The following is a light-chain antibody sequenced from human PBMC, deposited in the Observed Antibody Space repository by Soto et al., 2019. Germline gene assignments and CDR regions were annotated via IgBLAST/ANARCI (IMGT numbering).Light chain of an antibody. CDR2: EVN. J-gene: IGLJ1*01. CDR1: SSDVGGYNY. Sequence: QSALTRPPSASGSPGQSVTISCTGTSSDVGGYNYVSWYQQHPGKAPKLIIYEVNKRPSGVPDRFSGAKSGNTASLSVSGLQAEDEADYYCCSYAGNDNYVFGTGTKLTVL. CDR3: CSYAGNDNYV. V-gene: IGLV2-8*01.